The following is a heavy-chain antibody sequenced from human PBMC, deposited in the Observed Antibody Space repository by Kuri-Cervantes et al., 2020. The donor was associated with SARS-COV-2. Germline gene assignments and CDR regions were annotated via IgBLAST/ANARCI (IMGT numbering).Heavy chain of an antibody. V-gene: IGHV4-39*01. CDR2: IYYDGRT. Sequence: SETLSLTCTVSGGSISSGGYYWGWIRQPPGKGLEFFGTIYYDGRTYYNTSLKSRVTISVDTSKNQFSLKLSSVTAADTAVYYCARHDYWGQGTLVTVSS. J-gene: IGHJ4*02. CDR1: GGSISSGGYY. CDR3: ARHDY.